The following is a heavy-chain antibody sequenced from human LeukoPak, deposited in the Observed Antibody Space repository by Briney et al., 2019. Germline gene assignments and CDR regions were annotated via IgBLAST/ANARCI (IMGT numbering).Heavy chain of an antibody. J-gene: IGHJ3*02. Sequence: GRSLRLSCAASGLTFSSSGMHWVRQAPGKGLEWVAVIWYDGSNKYYADSVKGRFTISRDNSKNTLSLQMNSLRAEDTAVYYCARGGHYDMLTGYYRPSSVAFDIWGQGTMVTVSS. CDR2: IWYDGSNK. V-gene: IGHV3-33*01. CDR3: ARGGHYDMLTGYYRPSSVAFDI. CDR1: GLTFSSSG. D-gene: IGHD3-9*01.